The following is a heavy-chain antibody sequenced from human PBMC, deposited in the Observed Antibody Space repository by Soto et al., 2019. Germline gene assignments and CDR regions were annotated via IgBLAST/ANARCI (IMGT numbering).Heavy chain of an antibody. V-gene: IGHV4-59*08. D-gene: IGHD4-17*01. J-gene: IGHJ4*02. Sequence: SETLSRTCAVSCGSISSYYWSWIRQPPGKGLEWIGYIYYSGSTNYNPSLKSRVTISVDTSKNQFSLKLSSVTAADTAVYYCARHPTVTEYYFDYWGQGTLVTVSS. CDR1: CGSISSYY. CDR2: IYYSGST. CDR3: ARHPTVTEYYFDY.